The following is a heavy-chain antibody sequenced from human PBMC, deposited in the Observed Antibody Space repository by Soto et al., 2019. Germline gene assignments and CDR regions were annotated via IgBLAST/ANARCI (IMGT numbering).Heavy chain of an antibody. CDR1: GYSFTTYW. CDR2: IYPGDSDT. D-gene: IGHD6-19*01. V-gene: IGHV5-51*01. CDR3: ARISFTDSGLIDY. Sequence: LGESLKISCKGSGYSFTTYWIGWVRQMPGKGLEWMGIIYPGDSDTRYSPSFQGQVTISADKSISTAYLQWSSLKASDTAMYFCARISFTDSGLIDYWGQGTLVTVSS. J-gene: IGHJ4*02.